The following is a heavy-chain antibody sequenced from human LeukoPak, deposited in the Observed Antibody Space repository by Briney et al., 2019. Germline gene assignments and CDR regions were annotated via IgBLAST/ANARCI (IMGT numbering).Heavy chain of an antibody. Sequence: GGSLRLSCAASRFTFSSYAMHWVRQAPGKGLEWVSVIYSGGSTYYADSVKGRFTISRDNSKNTLYLQMNSLRAEDTAVYYCARELRIAAVDAFDIWGQGTMVTVSS. CDR3: ARELRIAAVDAFDI. CDR2: IYSGGST. V-gene: IGHV3-53*01. J-gene: IGHJ3*02. CDR1: RFTFSSYA. D-gene: IGHD6-13*01.